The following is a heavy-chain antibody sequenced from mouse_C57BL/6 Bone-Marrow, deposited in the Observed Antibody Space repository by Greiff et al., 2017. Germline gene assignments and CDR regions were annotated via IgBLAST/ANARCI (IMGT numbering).Heavy chain of an antibody. CDR1: GYTFTSDW. J-gene: IGHJ3*01. Sequence: VQLQQPGAELVKPGASVKLSCKASGYTFTSDWMQWVKQRPGQGLEWIGEIDPSASYTNYNQKFKCKATLTVDTSSCTAYLQLSSLTSEDSAIYYCARIDLYYSNLSSFAYWGQGTLVTVSA. V-gene: IGHV1-50*01. D-gene: IGHD2-5*01. CDR2: IDPSASYT. CDR3: ARIDLYYSNLSSFAY.